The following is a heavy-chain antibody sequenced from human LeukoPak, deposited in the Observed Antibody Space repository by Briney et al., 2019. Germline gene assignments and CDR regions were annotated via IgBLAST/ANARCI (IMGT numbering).Heavy chain of an antibody. CDR3: ARDRTGNDY. Sequence: PGGSLRLSCAASGFAFSSYWMTWVRQAPGKGLEWVANIKQDGSEKYYVDSVKGRFTISRDSAKNSLYLQMNSLRAEDTAVYYCARDRTGNDYWGQGALVTVSS. J-gene: IGHJ4*02. D-gene: IGHD1-1*01. CDR1: GFAFSSYW. V-gene: IGHV3-7*01. CDR2: IKQDGSEK.